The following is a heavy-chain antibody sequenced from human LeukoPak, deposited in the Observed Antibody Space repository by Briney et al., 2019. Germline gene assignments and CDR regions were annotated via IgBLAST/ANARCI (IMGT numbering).Heavy chain of an antibody. D-gene: IGHD5-24*01. Sequence: GGSLRLSCAASGFTFDDYVMNWVRQAPGKGLEWVSGISWNSGTIGCADSVKGRFTISRDNSKNTLFLQMNSLRGEDTAVYYCARDRTRDGYNQGRVFDYWGQGTLVTVSS. CDR1: GFTFDDYV. CDR2: ISWNSGTI. V-gene: IGHV3-9*01. J-gene: IGHJ4*02. CDR3: ARDRTRDGYNQGRVFDY.